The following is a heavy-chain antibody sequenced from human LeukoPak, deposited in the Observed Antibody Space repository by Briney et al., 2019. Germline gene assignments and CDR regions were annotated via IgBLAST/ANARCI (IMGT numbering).Heavy chain of an antibody. CDR3: SGRDRSRSPWAY. V-gene: IGHV3-7*01. Sequence: GGSLTLSCAVSGFPFSSFWWNWVRQTPGRGLEWLANIRPDGSEQYYVDSVRGRFTISRDNAKNSVYLDMNNLRVDDTGVYYCSGRDRSRSPWAYWGQGTLVSVSS. D-gene: IGHD3-10*01. CDR1: GFPFSSFW. CDR2: IRPDGSEQ. J-gene: IGHJ4*02.